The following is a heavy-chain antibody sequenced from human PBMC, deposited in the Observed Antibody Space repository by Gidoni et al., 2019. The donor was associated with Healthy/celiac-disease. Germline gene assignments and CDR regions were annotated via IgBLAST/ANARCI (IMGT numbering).Heavy chain of an antibody. V-gene: IGHV3-7*01. D-gene: IGHD3-10*01. CDR1: GFTFSSYW. CDR2: IKQDGSEK. Sequence: EVQLVESGGGLVQPGGSLRRYCAASGFTFSSYWMSWVRQAPGKGLAWVANIKQDGSEKYYVDSVKGRFTISRDNAKNSLYLQMNSLRAEDTAVYYCARSGVRGLDYWGQGTLVTVSS. J-gene: IGHJ4*02. CDR3: ARSGVRGLDY.